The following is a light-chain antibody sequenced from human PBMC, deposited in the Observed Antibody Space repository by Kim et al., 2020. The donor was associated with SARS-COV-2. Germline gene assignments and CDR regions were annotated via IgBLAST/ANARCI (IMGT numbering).Light chain of an antibody. J-gene: IGLJ2*01. V-gene: IGLV7-46*01. CDR3: LLTYSGIRL. Sequence: QAVVTQEPSLTVSPGGTVTLTCGSSAGAVTSGHYPYWFQQKPDQAPRTLIYDINNRNAWTPARFSGSLPGGKAALTLSGAQPEDEADYFCLLTYSGIRLFGGGTQLTVL. CDR1: AGAVTSGHY. CDR2: DIN.